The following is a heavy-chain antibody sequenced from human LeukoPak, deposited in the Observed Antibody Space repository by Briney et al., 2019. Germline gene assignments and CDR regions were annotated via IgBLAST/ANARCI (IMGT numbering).Heavy chain of an antibody. V-gene: IGHV7-4-1*02. D-gene: IGHD4-17*01. CDR1: GYTFTGYY. CDR2: INTNTGNP. J-gene: IGHJ4*02. Sequence: GASVKVSCKASGYTFTGYYMHWVRQAPGQGLEWMGWINTNTGNPTYAQGFTGRFVFSLDTSVSTAYLQISSLKAEDTAVYYCARVGHYGDYLPFDYWGQGTLVTVSS. CDR3: ARVGHYGDYLPFDY.